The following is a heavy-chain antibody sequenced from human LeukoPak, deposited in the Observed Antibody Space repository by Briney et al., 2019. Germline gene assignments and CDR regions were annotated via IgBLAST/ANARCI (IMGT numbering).Heavy chain of an antibody. Sequence: GGSLRLSCAVSGFTFSSYAMSWVRQAPGKGLEWVSLITGSGGSTYYADSVKGRFTISRDNSKNTLYLQMNSLRAEDTAVYYCAKDRGIAVAGTDFDYWGQGTLVTVSS. V-gene: IGHV3-23*01. J-gene: IGHJ4*02. D-gene: IGHD6-19*01. CDR1: GFTFSSYA. CDR2: ITGSGGST. CDR3: AKDRGIAVAGTDFDY.